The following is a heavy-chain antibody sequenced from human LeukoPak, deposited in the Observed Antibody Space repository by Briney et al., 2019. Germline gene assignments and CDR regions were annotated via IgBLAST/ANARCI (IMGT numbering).Heavy chain of an antibody. J-gene: IGHJ6*02. Sequence: SETLSLTCAVYGGSLSGYYWSWIRQPPGKGLEWIGEINHSGSTNYNPSLKSRVTISVDTSKNQFSLKLSSVTAADTAVYYCARGYGSGSSYYYYGMDVWGQGTTVTVSS. V-gene: IGHV4-34*01. CDR1: GGSLSGYY. CDR2: INHSGST. D-gene: IGHD3-10*01. CDR3: ARGYGSGSSYYYYGMDV.